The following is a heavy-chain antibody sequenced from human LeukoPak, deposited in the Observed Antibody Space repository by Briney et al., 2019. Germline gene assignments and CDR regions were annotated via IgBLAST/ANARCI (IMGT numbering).Heavy chain of an antibody. CDR2: IFYSGST. CDR3: ARATVVTPRFDY. J-gene: IGHJ4*02. V-gene: IGHV4-59*01. Sequence: PSETLSLTCAVSGGSISSYYWNWIRQPPGTGLEWIGYIFYSGSTNYNPSLKSRVTISVDTSKNQFSLKVNSVTAADTAVYYCARATVVTPRFDYWGQGALVTVSS. CDR1: GGSISSYY. D-gene: IGHD4-23*01.